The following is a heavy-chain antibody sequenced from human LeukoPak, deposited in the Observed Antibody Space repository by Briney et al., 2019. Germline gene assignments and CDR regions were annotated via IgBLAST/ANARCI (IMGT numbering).Heavy chain of an antibody. V-gene: IGHV3-23*01. Sequence: GGSLRLSCAASGFTFNNYAMNWVRQAPGKGLEWVSPICGNCGTTYYVDSVKGRFTISRDNSKNTLYLQMNSLRAEDTAVYYCANHYCSDASCSVFSFDSWGQGTLVTVSS. CDR3: ANHYCSDASCSVFSFDS. CDR1: GFTFNNYA. CDR2: ICGNCGTT. D-gene: IGHD2-2*01. J-gene: IGHJ4*02.